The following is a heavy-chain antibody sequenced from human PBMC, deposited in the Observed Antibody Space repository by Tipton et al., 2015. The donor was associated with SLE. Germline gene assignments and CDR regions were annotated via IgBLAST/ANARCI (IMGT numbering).Heavy chain of an antibody. Sequence: SPRLSCAASGYTFSSYAMSWVRQAPGKGLEWVSGISGSGGSTYYADSVKGRFTISRDKSKNTLYVQMNSLRAEDTAVYYCAKDRSTYGDTHYYYYGMDVWGQGTTVTVS. D-gene: IGHD4-17*01. CDR3: AKDRSTYGDTHYYYYGMDV. J-gene: IGHJ6*02. V-gene: IGHV3-23*01. CDR2: ISGSGGST. CDR1: GYTFSSYA.